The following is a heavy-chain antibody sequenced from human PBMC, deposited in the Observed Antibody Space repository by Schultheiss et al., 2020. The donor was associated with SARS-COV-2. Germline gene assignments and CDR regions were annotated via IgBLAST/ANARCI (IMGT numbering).Heavy chain of an antibody. CDR3: ARAQQRPLYSGSYSDY. CDR1: GFTFSSYA. J-gene: IGHJ4*02. D-gene: IGHD1-26*01. V-gene: IGHV3-30-3*01. Sequence: GGSLRLSCAASGFTFSSYAMHWVRQAPGKGLEWVAVISYDGSNKYYADSVKGRFTISRDNSKNTLYLQMNSLRAEDTAVYYCARAQQRPLYSGSYSDYWGQGTLVTVSS. CDR2: ISYDGSNK.